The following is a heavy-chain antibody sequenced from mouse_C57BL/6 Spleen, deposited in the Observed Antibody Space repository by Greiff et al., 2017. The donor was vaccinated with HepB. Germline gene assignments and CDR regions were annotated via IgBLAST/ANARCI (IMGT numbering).Heavy chain of an antibody. V-gene: IGHV1-80*01. CDR1: GYAFSSYW. D-gene: IGHD2-3*01. J-gene: IGHJ2*01. CDR2: IYPGDGDT. CDR3: ARGYDGYYPYYFDY. Sequence: VQLQQSGAELVKPGASVKISCKASGYAFSSYWMNWVKQRPGKGLEWIGQIYPGDGDTNYNGKFKGKATLTADKSSSTAYMQLSSLTSEDSAVYFCARGYDGYYPYYFDYWGQGTTLTVSS.